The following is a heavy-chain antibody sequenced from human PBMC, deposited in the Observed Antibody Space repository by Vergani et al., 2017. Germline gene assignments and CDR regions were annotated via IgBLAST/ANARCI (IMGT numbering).Heavy chain of an antibody. CDR2: ISGSGGST. V-gene: IGHV3-23*01. J-gene: IGHJ4*02. Sequence: EVQLLESGGGLVQPGGSLRLSCAASGFTFSSYAMSWVRQAPGKGLEWVSAISGSGGSTYYADSVKGRFTISRDNSKNTLSRQMNSLRAEDTAVYYCAKDLGSCSSTSCYGVWDYWGQGTLVTVSS. D-gene: IGHD2-2*01. CDR3: AKDLGSCSSTSCYGVWDY. CDR1: GFTFSSYA.